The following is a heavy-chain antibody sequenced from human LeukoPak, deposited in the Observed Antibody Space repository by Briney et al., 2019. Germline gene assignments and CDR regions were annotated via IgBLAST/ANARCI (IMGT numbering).Heavy chain of an antibody. CDR2: IIPIFGTA. V-gene: IGHV1-69*05. D-gene: IGHD1-26*01. J-gene: IGHJ4*02. CDR3: AGGAKKSGSYPRGALDY. CDR1: GGTFSSYA. Sequence: GASVTVSCKASGGTFSSYAISWVRQAPGQGLEWMGGIIPIFGTANYAQKFQGRVTITTDESTSTAYMELSSLRSEDTAVYYCAGGAKKSGSYPRGALDYWGQGTLVTVSS.